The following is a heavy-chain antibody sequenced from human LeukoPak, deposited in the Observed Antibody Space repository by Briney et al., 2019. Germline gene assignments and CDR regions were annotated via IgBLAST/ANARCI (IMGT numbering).Heavy chain of an antibody. CDR2: IWFDGSNK. D-gene: IGHD3-22*01. Sequence: GGSLRLSCAASGFTFSSSGMHWVRQAPGKGLEWVAVIWFDGSNKYYADSVKGRFTISRDNSKNTLYLQMNSLRAEDTAVYYCARDLRAGVQYYYDSSGYYGGMDVWGQGTTVTVSS. CDR1: GFTFSSSG. J-gene: IGHJ6*02. CDR3: ARDLRAGVQYYYDSSGYYGGMDV. V-gene: IGHV3-30*19.